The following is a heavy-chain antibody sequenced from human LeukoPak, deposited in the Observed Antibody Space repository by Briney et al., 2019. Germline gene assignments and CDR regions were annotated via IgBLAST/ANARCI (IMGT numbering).Heavy chain of an antibody. J-gene: IGHJ4*02. D-gene: IGHD3-10*01. Sequence: GGSLRLSCAASGFTFSTYGMHWVRQAPGKGLEWVAVIWYDGSNKYYADSVKGRLTISRDNSKNTLYLQMNSLRAEDTAVYYCAKAPSGTPYQFDYWGQGTLVTVSS. CDR1: GFTFSTYG. V-gene: IGHV3-33*06. CDR3: AKAPSGTPYQFDY. CDR2: IWYDGSNK.